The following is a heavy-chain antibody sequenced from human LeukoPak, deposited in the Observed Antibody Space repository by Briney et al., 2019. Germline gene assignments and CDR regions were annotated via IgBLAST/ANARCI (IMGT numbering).Heavy chain of an antibody. Sequence: GGSLRLSCAGSGFTFSSYSMNWVRQAPGKGLEWVSCISSSSSYIYYADSVKGRFTISRDNAKNSLYLQMNSLRAEDTAVYYCATSPVYSYGHPYYFDYWGQGTLVTVSS. CDR2: ISSSSSYI. J-gene: IGHJ4*02. D-gene: IGHD5-18*01. CDR1: GFTFSSYS. CDR3: ATSPVYSYGHPYYFDY. V-gene: IGHV3-21*01.